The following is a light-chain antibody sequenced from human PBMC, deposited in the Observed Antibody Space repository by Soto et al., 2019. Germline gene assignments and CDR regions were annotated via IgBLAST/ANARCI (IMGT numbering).Light chain of an antibody. CDR2: DVS. V-gene: IGLV2-11*01. CDR3: CSYAGSYTSHVV. Sequence: QSVLTQPRSVSGSPGQSVTISCTGTSSDVGGYNYVSWYQQHPGKAPKLMIYDVSKRPSGVPDRFSGSKSGSTASLTISGLQAEDEADYYCCSYAGSYTSHVVFGGGTKVTVL. J-gene: IGLJ2*01. CDR1: SSDVGGYNY.